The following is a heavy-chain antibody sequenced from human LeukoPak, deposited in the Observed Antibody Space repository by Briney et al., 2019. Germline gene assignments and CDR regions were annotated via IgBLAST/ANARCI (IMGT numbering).Heavy chain of an antibody. V-gene: IGHV4-34*01. CDR3: ARGRSATTVTPPYYFDY. Sequence: PSETLSLTCAVYGGSFSGYYWSWIRQLPGKGLEWIGEINHSGSTNYNPSLKSRVTISVDTSKNQFSLKLSSVTAADTAVYYCARGRSATTVTPPYYFDYWGQGTLVTVSS. J-gene: IGHJ4*02. CDR2: INHSGST. D-gene: IGHD4-17*01. CDR1: GGSFSGYY.